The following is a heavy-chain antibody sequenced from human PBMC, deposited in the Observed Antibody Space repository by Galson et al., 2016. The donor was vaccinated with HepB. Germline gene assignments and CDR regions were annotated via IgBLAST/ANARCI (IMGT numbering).Heavy chain of an antibody. V-gene: IGHV1-24*01. Sequence: SVKVSCKVSDYSLTELCMHWVRQAPGRGLEWMGGFDCDDGETIYAEKFQGRFIMTEDRSTDTAFMELSRLTPDDTAVYYCARVSGVEQLFPEGPGRPQRYEDYFHGMDVWGQGTTVTVS. CDR2: FDCDDGET. CDR1: DYSLTELC. D-gene: IGHD6-6*01. CDR3: ARVSGVEQLFPEGPGRPQRYEDYFHGMDV. J-gene: IGHJ6*02.